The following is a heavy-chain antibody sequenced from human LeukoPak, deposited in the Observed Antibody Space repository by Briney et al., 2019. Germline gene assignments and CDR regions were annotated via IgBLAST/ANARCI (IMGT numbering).Heavy chain of an antibody. V-gene: IGHV3-23*01. CDR2: LRGSGGGT. D-gene: IGHD3-16*01. CDR3: ARVSLGQKLDY. J-gene: IGHJ4*02. Sequence: GGSLRLSCAASGFTFSNYAMMWLRQAPEKGPEWVSALRGSGGGTEYADSVKGRFTISRDNAKNSLYLQMNSLRAEDTAVYYCARVSLGQKLDYWGQGTLVTVSS. CDR1: GFTFSNYA.